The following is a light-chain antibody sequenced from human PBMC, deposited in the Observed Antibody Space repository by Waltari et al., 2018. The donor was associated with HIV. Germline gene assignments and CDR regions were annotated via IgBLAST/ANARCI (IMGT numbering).Light chain of an antibody. J-gene: IGKJ3*01. V-gene: IGKV3-20*01. CDR1: QSVNNRY. CDR3: QQYDTPPFT. CDR2: GAS. Sequence: IVLTQSPGTLSLSPGERATLSCRASQSVNNRYIAWYQQKPGQTPRLLMYGASSRATGLPDRFSGSGSGTDFTLTISRLEPEDFAVYYCQQYDTPPFTFGPGTKVDIK.